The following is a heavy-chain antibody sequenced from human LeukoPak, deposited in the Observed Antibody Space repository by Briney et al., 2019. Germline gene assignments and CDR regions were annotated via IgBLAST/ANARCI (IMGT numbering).Heavy chain of an antibody. D-gene: IGHD6-6*01. CDR1: GGSFSGYY. CDR3: ARGEIAARLKASLAWFDP. CDR2: INHSGST. V-gene: IGHV4-34*01. J-gene: IGHJ5*02. Sequence: SEALSLTCAVYGGSFSGYYWSWIRQPPGKGLEWIGEINHSGSTNYNPSLKSRVTISVDTSKNQFSLKLSSVTAADTAVYYCARGEIAARLKASLAWFDPWGQGTLVTVSS.